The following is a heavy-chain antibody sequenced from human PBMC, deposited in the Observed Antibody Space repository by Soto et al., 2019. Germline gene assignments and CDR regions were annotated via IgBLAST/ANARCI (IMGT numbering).Heavy chain of an antibody. Sequence: SVKVSCKASGGTFSSYTISWVRQAPGQGLEWMGRIIPILGIANYAQKFQGRVTITADKSTSTAYMELSSLRSEDTAVYYCARFCSSTSCYGGFDYWGQGTLVTVSS. D-gene: IGHD2-2*01. CDR2: IIPILGIA. J-gene: IGHJ4*02. CDR1: GGTFSSYT. CDR3: ARFCSSTSCYGGFDY. V-gene: IGHV1-69*02.